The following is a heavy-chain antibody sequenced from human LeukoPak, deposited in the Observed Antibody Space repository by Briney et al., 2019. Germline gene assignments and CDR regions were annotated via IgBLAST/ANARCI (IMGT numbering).Heavy chain of an antibody. D-gene: IGHD6-19*01. CDR3: ARLQWLVRFDY. V-gene: IGHV4-34*01. J-gene: IGHJ4*02. Sequence: KPSETLSLTCAVYGGSFSGYYWSWIRQPPGKGLEWIGEINHSGSTNYNPSLKSRVTISVDTSKNQFSLKLSSVTAADTAVYYCARLQWLVRFDYWGQGTLVTVSS. CDR2: INHSGST. CDR1: GGSFSGYY.